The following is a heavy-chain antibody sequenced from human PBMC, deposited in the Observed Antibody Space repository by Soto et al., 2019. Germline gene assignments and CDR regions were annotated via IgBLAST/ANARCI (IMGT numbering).Heavy chain of an antibody. D-gene: IGHD5-12*01. CDR3: ARRGGYHSKGWYFDL. CDR2: IYYSGST. J-gene: IGHJ2*01. Sequence: QLQLQESGPGLVKPSETLSLTCTVSGGSISSSSYYWGWIRQPPGKGLEWSGSIYYSGSTYYNPSLKSRVTISVDTSKTQFSLKLSSVTSADTAVYHCARRGGYHSKGWYFDLWGRGTLVTVSS. V-gene: IGHV4-39*01. CDR1: GGSISSSSYY.